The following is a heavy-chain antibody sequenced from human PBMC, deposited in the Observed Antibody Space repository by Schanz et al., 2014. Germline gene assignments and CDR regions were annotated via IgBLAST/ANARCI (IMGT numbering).Heavy chain of an antibody. Sequence: AQLVESGGGLVQPGGSLRLSCSASGFTFSSYSMYWVRQAPGKGLEYVSVISSNGGSTDFADSVKGRFTISRDNSNNTLYLQMKSLRAEDTAVYYCARGRTFDYWGQGTLXTVSS. CDR2: ISSNGGST. V-gene: IGHV3-64*04. CDR3: ARGRTFDY. J-gene: IGHJ4*02. CDR1: GFTFSSYS.